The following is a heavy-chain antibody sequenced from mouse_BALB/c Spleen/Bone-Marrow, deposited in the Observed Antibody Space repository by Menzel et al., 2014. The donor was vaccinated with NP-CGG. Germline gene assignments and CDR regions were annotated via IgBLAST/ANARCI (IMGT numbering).Heavy chain of an antibody. CDR1: GFTFSSNG. CDR2: ISGGGNHT. V-gene: IGHV5-9-2*01. J-gene: IGHJ2*01. CDR3: ARNYYGYDGYFDY. D-gene: IGHD2-2*01. Sequence: EVHLVESGGGLVKPGGSLKLSCAASGFTFSSNGMSWVRQTPEKRLEWVATISGGGNHTYYPDSMKGRFTISRDNAKNNLYLQMSSLRSEDTALYYCARNYYGYDGYFDYWGQGTTLTVSS.